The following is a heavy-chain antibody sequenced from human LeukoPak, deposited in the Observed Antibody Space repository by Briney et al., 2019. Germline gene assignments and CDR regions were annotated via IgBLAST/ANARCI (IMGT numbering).Heavy chain of an antibody. Sequence: SVKVSCKASGGTFRSYAISWVRQAPGQGLEWMGTIIPIFGTANYAQKFQGRVTITTDESTSTAYMELSSLRSEDTAVYYCARDRYDILTGYQEVFDYWGQGTLVTVSS. CDR3: ARDRYDILTGYQEVFDY. CDR1: GGTFRSYA. CDR2: IIPIFGTA. J-gene: IGHJ4*02. V-gene: IGHV1-69*05. D-gene: IGHD3-9*01.